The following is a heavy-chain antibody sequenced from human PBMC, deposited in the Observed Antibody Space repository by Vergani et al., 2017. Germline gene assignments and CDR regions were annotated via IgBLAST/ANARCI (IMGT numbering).Heavy chain of an antibody. CDR3: ARARYSSRGRYFDY. Sequence: VQLLESGGGLVQPGGSLRLSCAASGFTFSDYYMSWIRQAPGKGLEWVSYISSSSSYTNYADSVKGRFTISRDNAKNSLYLQMNSLRAEDTAVYYCARARYSSRGRYFDYWGQGTLVTVSS. J-gene: IGHJ4*02. CDR1: GFTFSDYY. V-gene: IGHV3-11*03. D-gene: IGHD6-13*01. CDR2: ISSSSSYT.